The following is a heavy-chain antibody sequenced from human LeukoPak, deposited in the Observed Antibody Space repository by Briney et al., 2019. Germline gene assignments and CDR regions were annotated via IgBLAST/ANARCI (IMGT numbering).Heavy chain of an antibody. V-gene: IGHV4-34*01. CDR2: ISHSGNT. J-gene: IGHJ4*02. D-gene: IGHD3-10*01. CDR3: AKDGGYYYGTGSYSPSFDY. CDR1: VGSFSGYY. Sequence: SETLSLTCAVYVGSFSGYYRTWIRQPPGKGLEWIGEISHSGNTNYNPSLKSRVTISVDTSKNQFSLKLRSVTAADTAVYYCAKDGGYYYGTGSYSPSFDYWGQGTLVTVSS.